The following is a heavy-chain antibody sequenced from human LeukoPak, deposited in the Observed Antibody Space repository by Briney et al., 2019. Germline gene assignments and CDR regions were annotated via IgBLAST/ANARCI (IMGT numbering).Heavy chain of an antibody. CDR1: GGSISSSSYY. CDR3: ARLGDFDYDILTGYSNLCFDY. D-gene: IGHD3-9*01. Sequence: KSSETLSLTCTVSGGSISSSSYYWGWIRQPPGKGLEWIGSIYYSGSTYYNPSLKSRVTILVDTSKNQFSLKLSSVTAADTAVYYCARLGDFDYDILTGYSNLCFDYWGQGTLVTVSS. CDR2: IYYSGST. J-gene: IGHJ4*02. V-gene: IGHV4-39*07.